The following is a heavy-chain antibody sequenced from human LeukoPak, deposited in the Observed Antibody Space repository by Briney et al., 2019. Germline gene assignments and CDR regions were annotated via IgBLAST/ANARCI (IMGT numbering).Heavy chain of an antibody. D-gene: IGHD6-13*01. V-gene: IGHV4-59*01. Sequence: SKTLSLTCTVSGGSISSYYWSWIRQPPGKGLEWIGYIYYSGSTNYNPSLKSRVTISVDTSKNQFSLKLSSVTAADTAVYYCARETTGYSSSWYAGWFDPWGQGTLVTVSS. CDR2: IYYSGST. J-gene: IGHJ5*02. CDR1: GGSISSYY. CDR3: ARETTGYSSSWYAGWFDP.